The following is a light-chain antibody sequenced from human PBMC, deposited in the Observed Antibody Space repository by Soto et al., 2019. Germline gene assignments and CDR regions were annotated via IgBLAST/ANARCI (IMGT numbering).Light chain of an antibody. CDR1: QSINSW. Sequence: DIQMTQSPSTLSASIGDTVIITCRASQSINSWLAWYQQKPGKAPKLLIHKASTLESGVPSRFCGSESGTEFTLTISSLQPDDFATFYCQQYGRFPYTFGQGTKLEIK. CDR3: QQYGRFPYT. J-gene: IGKJ2*01. CDR2: KAS. V-gene: IGKV1-5*03.